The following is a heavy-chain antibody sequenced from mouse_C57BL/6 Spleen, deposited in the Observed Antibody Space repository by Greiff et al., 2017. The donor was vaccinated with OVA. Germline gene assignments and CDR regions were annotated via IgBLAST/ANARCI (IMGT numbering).Heavy chain of an antibody. CDR1: GFNIKDDY. D-gene: IGHD1-1*01. CDR2: IDPENGDT. CDR3: TTRGGSPGLFAY. J-gene: IGHJ3*01. V-gene: IGHV14-4*01. Sequence: EVQLQQSGAELVRPGASVKLSCTASGFNIKDDYMHWVKQRPEQGLEWIGWIDPENGDTEYASKFQGKATITADTSSNTAYLQLSSLTSEDTAVYYCTTRGGSPGLFAYWGQGTLVTVSA.